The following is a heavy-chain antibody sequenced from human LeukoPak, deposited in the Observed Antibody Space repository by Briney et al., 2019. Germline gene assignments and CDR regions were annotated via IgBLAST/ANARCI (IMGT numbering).Heavy chain of an antibody. CDR2: ICYDGSNE. CDR1: DFILSNYG. Sequence: WGSLRLSCTASDFILSNYGMNWVRQAPGKGLEWMADICYDGSNEYYADAVKGLFIISRDNSQNTLFLQMNSLRAEDTAVYYCARDFSRTYYDSSGYCFDLWGQGTLVTVSS. CDR3: ARDFSRTYYDSSGYCFDL. V-gene: IGHV3-33*01. J-gene: IGHJ4*02. D-gene: IGHD3-22*01.